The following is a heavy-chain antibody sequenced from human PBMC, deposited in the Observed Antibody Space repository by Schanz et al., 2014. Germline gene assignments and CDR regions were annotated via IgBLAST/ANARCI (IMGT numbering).Heavy chain of an antibody. D-gene: IGHD5-18*01. CDR1: GFTFSSYG. CDR3: AKDRGDGYSNGIFQY. J-gene: IGHJ4*02. CDR2: IWYDGSNK. V-gene: IGHV3-33*06. Sequence: QVQLVESGGGVVQPGRSLRLSCAASGFTFSSYGMHWVRQAPGKGLEWVAIIWYDGSNKYYAESVKGRFTISRDNAKNTFYLHMNSLRNEDTAVYFCAKDRGDGYSNGIFQYWGLGTLVTVSS.